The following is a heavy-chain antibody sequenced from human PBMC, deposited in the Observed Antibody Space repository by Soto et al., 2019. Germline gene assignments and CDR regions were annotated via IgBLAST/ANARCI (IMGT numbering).Heavy chain of an antibody. CDR3: ARLKVATITGYYYYGMDV. D-gene: IGHD5-12*01. J-gene: IGHJ6*02. V-gene: IGHV1-69*06. Sequence: SVKVSCKASGGTFSSYAISWVRQAPGQGLEWMGGIIPIFGTANYAQKFQGRVTITADKSTSTAYMELSSLRSEDTAVYYCARLKVATITGYYYYGMDVWGQGTTVTVSS. CDR1: GGTFSSYA. CDR2: IIPIFGTA.